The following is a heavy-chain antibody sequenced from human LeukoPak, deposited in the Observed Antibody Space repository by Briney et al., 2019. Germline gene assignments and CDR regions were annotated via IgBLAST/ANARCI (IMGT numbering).Heavy chain of an antibody. CDR1: GGSMSSGGYS. D-gene: IGHD3-10*01. V-gene: IGHV4-30-2*01. J-gene: IGHJ5*02. CDR2: IYHSGST. CDR3: ARGKLWFGELFGNWFDP. Sequence: SQTLSLTCAVSGGSMSSGGYSWSWIRQPPGKGLEWIGYIYHSGSTYYNPSLKSRVTISVDRSKNQFSLKLSSVTAADTAVYYCARGKLWFGELFGNWFDPWGQGTLVTVSS.